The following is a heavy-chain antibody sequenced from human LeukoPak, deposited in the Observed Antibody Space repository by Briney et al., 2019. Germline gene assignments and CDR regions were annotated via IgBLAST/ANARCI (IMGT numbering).Heavy chain of an antibody. CDR1: GGSISGYY. CDR2: IYYSGIT. J-gene: IGHJ5*02. V-gene: IGHV4-59*01. Sequence: SETLSLTCTVTGGSISGYYWSWIRQAPGKGLEWIGYIYYSGITNYNPSLKSRVTISVDTSKNQFSLKLSSVTAADTAVYYCARAYHGSGSFSLLFDPWGQGTLVTVSS. CDR3: ARAYHGSGSFSLLFDP. D-gene: IGHD3-10*01.